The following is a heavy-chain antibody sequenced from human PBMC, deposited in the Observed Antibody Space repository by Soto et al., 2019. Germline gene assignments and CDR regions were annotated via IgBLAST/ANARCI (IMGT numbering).Heavy chain of an antibody. Sequence: GASVKVSCKASGYTFTSYDINWVRQATGQGLEWMGWMNPNSGNTGYAQKFQGRVTMTRNTSISTAYMELSSLRSEDTAVYYCARGRKQQRNYYYYYYMYVWGKGTTVTVSS. CDR3: ARGRKQQRNYYYYYYMYV. D-gene: IGHD6-13*01. J-gene: IGHJ6*03. CDR2: MNPNSGNT. V-gene: IGHV1-8*01. CDR1: GYTFTSYD.